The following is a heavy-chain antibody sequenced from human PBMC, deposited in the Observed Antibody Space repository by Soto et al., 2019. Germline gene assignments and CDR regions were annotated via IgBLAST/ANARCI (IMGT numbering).Heavy chain of an antibody. V-gene: IGHV3-33*01. Sequence: QVQLVESGGGVVQPGRSLRLSCAASGFTFSNYGMHWVRQAPGKGLEWVAVILNDGSNRYHADSVKDRFIISRDNWKNMLYLQMNSQRAKDTAVYSWARDDEYSWNGMEVWGQGTMVTVS. D-gene: IGHD6-6*01. CDR1: GFTFSNYG. CDR2: ILNDGSNR. CDR3: ARDDEYSWNGMEV. J-gene: IGHJ6*02.